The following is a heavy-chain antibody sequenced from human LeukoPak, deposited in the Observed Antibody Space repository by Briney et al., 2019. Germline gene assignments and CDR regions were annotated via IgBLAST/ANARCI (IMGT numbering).Heavy chain of an antibody. Sequence: GGSLRLSCAASGFTVSSNYMSWVRQAPGKGLEWVSVIYSGGSTYYADSVKGRFTISRDNSKNTLYLQMNSLRAEDTAVYYCARANGSGWLSGPGDYWGQGTLVTVSS. J-gene: IGHJ4*02. V-gene: IGHV3-66*01. CDR1: GFTVSSNY. CDR3: ARANGSGWLSGPGDY. D-gene: IGHD6-19*01. CDR2: IYSGGST.